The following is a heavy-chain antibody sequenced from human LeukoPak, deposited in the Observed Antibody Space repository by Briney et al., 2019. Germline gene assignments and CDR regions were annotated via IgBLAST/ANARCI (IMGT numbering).Heavy chain of an antibody. V-gene: IGHV3-23*01. D-gene: IGHD2-8*01. CDR3: AKLKACTNGVCYTGWFDP. J-gene: IGHJ5*02. CDR2: ISGSGGST. Sequence: GGSLRLSCAASGFTFSSYAMSWVRQAPGKGLEWVSAISGSGGSTYYADSVKGRFTISRDNSKNALYLQMNSLRAEDTAVYYCAKLKACTNGVCYTGWFDPWGQGTLVTVSS. CDR1: GFTFSSYA.